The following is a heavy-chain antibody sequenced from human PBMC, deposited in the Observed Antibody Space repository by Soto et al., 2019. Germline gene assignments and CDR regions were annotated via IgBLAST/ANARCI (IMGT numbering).Heavy chain of an antibody. Sequence: SETLSLTCTVSGASITYGAYSWSWIRQTPGKGLEWIGYINHLETTFYNPSFESRLTLPIDRTKNQFSLNLKSMSAADRAVYFCARGGGFDSFDYWGQGILVTVSS. D-gene: IGHD3-10*01. CDR1: GASITYGAYS. CDR3: ARGGGFDSFDY. CDR2: INHLETT. V-gene: IGHV4-30-2*01. J-gene: IGHJ4*02.